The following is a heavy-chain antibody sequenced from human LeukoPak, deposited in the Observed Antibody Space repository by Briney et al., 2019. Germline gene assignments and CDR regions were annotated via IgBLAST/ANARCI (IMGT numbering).Heavy chain of an antibody. Sequence: SETLSLTCAVYGGSFSGYYWSWIRQPPGKGLEWIGEINHSGSTNYNPSLESRVTISVDTSKNQFSLKLSSVTAADTAVYYCARHVNGDYYSVLYNWFDPWGQGTLVTVSS. V-gene: IGHV4-34*01. CDR2: INHSGST. CDR3: ARHVNGDYYSVLYNWFDP. D-gene: IGHD4-17*01. CDR1: GGSFSGYY. J-gene: IGHJ5*02.